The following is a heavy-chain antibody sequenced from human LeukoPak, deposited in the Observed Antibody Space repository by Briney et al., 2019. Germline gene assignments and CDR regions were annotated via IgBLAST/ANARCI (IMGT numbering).Heavy chain of an antibody. J-gene: IGHJ4*02. D-gene: IGHD5-18*01. CDR1: GGSISSYY. CDR2: IYYSGST. CDR3: ARHIRGYSYGTPFDS. V-gene: IGHV4-59*08. Sequence: SETLSLTCTVSGGSISSYYWSWIRRPPGKGLEWIGYIYYSGSTNYNPSLKSRVTISVDTSKNQFSLKLSSVTAADTAVYYCARHIRGYSYGTPFDSWGQGTLVTVSS.